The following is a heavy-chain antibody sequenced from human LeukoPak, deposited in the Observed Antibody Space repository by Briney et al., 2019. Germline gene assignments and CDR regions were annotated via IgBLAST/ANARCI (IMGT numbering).Heavy chain of an antibody. Sequence: GGSLRLSCAASGFTFSSYAMHWVRQAPGKGVEWVALISYDGSNKYYADSVKGRFTISRDNSKNTLYLQMNSLRAEDTAVYYCARSRWAAAGRGRAYYFDYWGQGTLVTVSS. D-gene: IGHD6-13*01. CDR2: ISYDGSNK. CDR3: ARSRWAAAGRGRAYYFDY. J-gene: IGHJ4*02. V-gene: IGHV3-30-3*01. CDR1: GFTFSSYA.